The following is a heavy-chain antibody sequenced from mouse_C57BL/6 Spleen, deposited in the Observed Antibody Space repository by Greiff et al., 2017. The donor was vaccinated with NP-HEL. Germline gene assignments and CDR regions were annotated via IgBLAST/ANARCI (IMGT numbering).Heavy chain of an antibody. CDR1: GFTFSDYY. V-gene: IGHV5-12*01. J-gene: IGHJ3*01. CDR2: ISNGGGST. CDR3: ARVYSNCVAWFAY. D-gene: IGHD2-5*01. Sequence: EVQRVESGGGLVQPGGSLKLSCAASGFTFSDYYMYWVRQTPEKRLEWVAYISNGGGSTYYPDNVKGRVTISRDNAKNTLYLQMSRLKSEDTAMYYCARVYSNCVAWFAYWGQGTLVTVSA.